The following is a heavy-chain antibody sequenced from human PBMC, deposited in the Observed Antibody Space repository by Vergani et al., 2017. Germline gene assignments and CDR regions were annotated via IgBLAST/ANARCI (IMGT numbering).Heavy chain of an antibody. J-gene: IGHJ3*02. V-gene: IGHV4-30-4*01. CDR1: GGSISSGDYY. CDR2: IYYSGST. CDR3: ARVDENFWSPEGAFDI. Sequence: QVQLQESGPGLVKPSQTLSLTCTVSGGSISSGDYYWSWIRQPPGKGLEWIGYIYYSGSTYYNPSLKSRVTISVDTSKNQFSLKLSSVTAADTAVYYCARVDENFWSPEGAFDIWGQGTMVTVSS. D-gene: IGHD3-3*01.